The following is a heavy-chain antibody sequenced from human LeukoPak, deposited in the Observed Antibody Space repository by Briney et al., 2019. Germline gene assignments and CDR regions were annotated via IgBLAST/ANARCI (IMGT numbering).Heavy chain of an antibody. J-gene: IGHJ4*02. Sequence: PSETLSPTCTVSGGSISGYYWSWIRQPSGKGLEWIGYINDSGSTGYNLSLKSRVTISADTSSNQFSLKLNSVTAADTAIYYCARHLAARSGAARYLDSWGQGTLVTVSS. D-gene: IGHD4/OR15-4a*01. V-gene: IGHV4-59*08. CDR2: INDSGST. CDR1: GGSISGYY. CDR3: ARHLAARSGAARYLDS.